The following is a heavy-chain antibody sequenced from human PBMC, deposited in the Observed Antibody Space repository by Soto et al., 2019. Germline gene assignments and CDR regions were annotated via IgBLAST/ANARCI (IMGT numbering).Heavy chain of an antibody. D-gene: IGHD2-2*01. V-gene: IGHV4-30-2*01. J-gene: IGHJ5*02. CDR3: ARVPTP. CDR1: GDSIGYYS. CDR2: IYHSGST. Sequence: PSETLSLTCTVSGDSIGYYSWSWIRQPPGKGLEWIGYIYHSGSTYYNPSLKSRVTISVDRSKNQFSLKLSSVTAADTAVYYCARVPTPWGQGTLVTVSS.